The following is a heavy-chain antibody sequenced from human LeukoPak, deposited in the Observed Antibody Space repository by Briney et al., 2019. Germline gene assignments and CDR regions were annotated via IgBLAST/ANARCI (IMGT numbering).Heavy chain of an antibody. CDR3: ARKRSPGAFDI. Sequence: GGSLRLSCAASGFTFSSYAMHWVRQAPGKGLEWVAVISYDGSNKYYADSVKGRFTISRDNSKNTLYLQMNSLRAEDTAVYYCARKRSPGAFDIWGQGTMVTVSS. CDR2: ISYDGSNK. CDR1: GFTFSSYA. V-gene: IGHV3-30*04. J-gene: IGHJ3*02.